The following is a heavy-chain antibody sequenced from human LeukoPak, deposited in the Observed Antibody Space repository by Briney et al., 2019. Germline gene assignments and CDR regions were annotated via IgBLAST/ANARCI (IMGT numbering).Heavy chain of an antibody. J-gene: IGHJ4*02. CDR2: IYYSGST. CDR1: GGSISSYY. CDR3: ARASGWYDY. D-gene: IGHD6-19*01. V-gene: IGHV4-59*01. Sequence: TETLSLTCTVSGGSISSYYWSWIRQPPGKGLEWIGYIYYSGSTNYNPSLKSRVTISVDTSKNQFSLKLSSVTAADTAVYYCARASGWYDYWGQGTLVTVSS.